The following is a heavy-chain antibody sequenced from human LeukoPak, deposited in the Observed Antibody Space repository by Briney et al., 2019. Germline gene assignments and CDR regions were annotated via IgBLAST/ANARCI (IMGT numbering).Heavy chain of an antibody. CDR1: GFTFSIYA. D-gene: IGHD6-25*01. CDR3: ARDSSAGSSGF. Sequence: PGGSLRLSCAASGFTFSIYAMNWVRQAPGKGLEWISYISGTSATIYYADSVKGRFTISRDNAKNSLYLQMNSLRVEDTAVYYCARDSSAGSSGFWGQGTLVTVSS. J-gene: IGHJ4*02. CDR2: ISGTSATI. V-gene: IGHV3-48*01.